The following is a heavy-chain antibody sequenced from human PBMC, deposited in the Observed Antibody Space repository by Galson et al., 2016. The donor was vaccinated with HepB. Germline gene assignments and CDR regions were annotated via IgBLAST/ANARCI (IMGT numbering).Heavy chain of an antibody. D-gene: IGHD3-10*01. CDR2: IKRITDGGTT. V-gene: IGHV3-15*01. CDR3: TTARYSSGEYYTY. CDR1: GFTFSYAC. Sequence: SLRLSCAASGFTFSYACMSWVRQAPGKGLEWVGRIKRITDGGTTDYAAPVQGRFTISRDDSEYSLYLRMNSLKTEDAAVYYRTTARYSSGEYYTYWAQGTLVTVSS. J-gene: IGHJ4*02.